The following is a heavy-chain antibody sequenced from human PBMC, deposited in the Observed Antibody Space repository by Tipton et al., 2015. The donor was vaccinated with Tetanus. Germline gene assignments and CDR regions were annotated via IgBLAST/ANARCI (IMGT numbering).Heavy chain of an antibody. V-gene: IGHV4-30-4*01. J-gene: IGHJ4*02. CDR1: GASFSSGDYY. CDR3: VRGRGLGAYSYGFEY. Sequence: LRLSCTVPGASFSSGDYYWSWIRKPPGKDLEWIGYIYQTGTTYYNPSLKGRVTISMDTSKNQFSLKLTSVTAADTAVYYCVRGRGLGAYSYGFEYWGQGALVTVSS. D-gene: IGHD5-18*01. CDR2: IYQTGTT.